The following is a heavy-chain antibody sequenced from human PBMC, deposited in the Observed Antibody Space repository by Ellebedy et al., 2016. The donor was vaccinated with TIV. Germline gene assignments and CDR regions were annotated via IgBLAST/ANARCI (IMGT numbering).Heavy chain of an antibody. V-gene: IGHV3-30*18. Sequence: GGSLRLXXAASRFTFSIFGLHWVRQAPGKGLEWVALISSDGRKKYYADSVRGRFTISRDNSKNTLYLQMDSPRVEDTAIYYCAKDESVGEVPRPFDYWGQGTLVTASS. CDR1: RFTFSIFG. CDR2: ISSDGRKK. CDR3: AKDESVGEVPRPFDY. D-gene: IGHD3-10*01. J-gene: IGHJ4*02.